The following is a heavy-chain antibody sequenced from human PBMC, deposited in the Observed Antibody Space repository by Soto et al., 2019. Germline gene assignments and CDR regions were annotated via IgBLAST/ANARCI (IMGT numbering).Heavy chain of an antibody. Sequence: QVQLVQSGAEVKKPGSSVKVSCKASGGTFSNYPISWVRQAPGQGLEWMGGIMPIFGTVNYAQKFQVRVTITADESTSTAYMELSRMRSEDPAVYYCARGNHRWLQLWYFDLWGRGTLVTVSS. CDR2: IMPIFGTV. J-gene: IGHJ2*01. V-gene: IGHV1-69*12. CDR1: GGTFSNYP. CDR3: ARGNHRWLQLWYFDL. D-gene: IGHD5-12*01.